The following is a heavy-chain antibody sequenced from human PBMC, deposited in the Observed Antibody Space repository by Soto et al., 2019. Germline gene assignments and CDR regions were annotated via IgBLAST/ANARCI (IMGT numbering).Heavy chain of an antibody. V-gene: IGHV4-61*03. Sequence: SETLSLTCIVSGDSVTSGSYYWTWLRQPPGKGLEWIGYISYTGRTKYNPSLQSRVTISVDTSKNDFSLNLSSVTAADTAVYFCAREWGLLPYYVMNVWGQGTAVTVSS. D-gene: IGHD7-27*01. J-gene: IGHJ6*02. CDR1: GDSVTSGSYY. CDR3: AREWGLLPYYVMNV. CDR2: ISYTGRT.